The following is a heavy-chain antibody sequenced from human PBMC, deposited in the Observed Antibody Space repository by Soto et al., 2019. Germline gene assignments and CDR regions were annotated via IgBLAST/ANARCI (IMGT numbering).Heavy chain of an antibody. CDR1: GFTFSSYA. CDR3: AKEEVYYDSTGWHPHFDY. CDR2: ISGSGGST. D-gene: IGHD3-22*01. V-gene: IGHV3-23*01. Sequence: EVQLLESGGGLVQPGGSLRLSCAASGFTFSSYAMSWVRQAPGKGLEWVSAISGSGGSTYYADSVKGRFTISRDNSKNTLYLQMNSLRAEDTAVYYCAKEEVYYDSTGWHPHFDYWGQGTLVTVSS. J-gene: IGHJ4*02.